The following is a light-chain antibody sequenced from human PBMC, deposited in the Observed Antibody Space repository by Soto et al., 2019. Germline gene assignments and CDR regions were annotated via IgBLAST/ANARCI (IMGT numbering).Light chain of an antibody. V-gene: IGKV3-20*01. J-gene: IGKJ2*01. Sequence: EIVLTQSPGTLSLSPGERATISCRASQSVSSSYLAWYQQKPGQAPRPLIYGASSRATGIPDRFSGSGSGTDITLTISRLEPEDFAVYYCLQYGSSPYTFGQGTKLEIK. CDR3: LQYGSSPYT. CDR2: GAS. CDR1: QSVSSSY.